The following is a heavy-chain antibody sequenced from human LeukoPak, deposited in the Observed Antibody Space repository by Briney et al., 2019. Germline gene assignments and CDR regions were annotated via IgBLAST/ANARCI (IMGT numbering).Heavy chain of an antibody. Sequence: SETLSLTCAVYGGSFSGYYWSWIRQPPGKGLEWIGEINHSGSTNYNSSLKSRVTISVDTSKNQFSLKLSSVTAADTAVYYCARRGSHYDYVWGSYRSYYFDYWGQGTLVTVSS. CDR1: GGSFSGYY. V-gene: IGHV4-34*01. J-gene: IGHJ4*02. CDR2: INHSGST. D-gene: IGHD3-16*02. CDR3: ARRGSHYDYVWGSYRSYYFDY.